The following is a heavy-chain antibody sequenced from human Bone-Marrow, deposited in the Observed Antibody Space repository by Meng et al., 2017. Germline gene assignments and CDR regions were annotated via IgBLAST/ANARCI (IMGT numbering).Heavy chain of an antibody. CDR3: ARVGCSSTSCYGEFDY. CDR2: ISWNSGSI. V-gene: IGHV3-9*01. CDR1: GFTFDDYA. D-gene: IGHD2-2*01. Sequence: GGSLRLSCAASGFTFDDYAMHWVRQAPGKGLEWVSGISWNSGSIGYADSVKGRFTISRDNAKNTVYLHMNSLRAEDTGVYYCARVGCSSTSCYGEFDYWGQGTLVTVSS. J-gene: IGHJ4*02.